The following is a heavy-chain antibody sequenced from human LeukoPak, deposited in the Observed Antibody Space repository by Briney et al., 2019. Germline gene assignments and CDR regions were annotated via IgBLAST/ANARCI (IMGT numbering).Heavy chain of an antibody. Sequence: GGSLRLSCAASGFTFDDYGMSWVRQAPGKGLEWVSGINWNGGSTGYADSVKGRFTISRDNAKNSLYLQMNRLRAEDTAVYYCARSRYFDWFGFDPWGQGTLVTVSS. V-gene: IGHV3-20*04. CDR2: INWNGGST. J-gene: IGHJ5*02. D-gene: IGHD3-9*01. CDR1: GFTFDDYG. CDR3: ARSRYFDWFGFDP.